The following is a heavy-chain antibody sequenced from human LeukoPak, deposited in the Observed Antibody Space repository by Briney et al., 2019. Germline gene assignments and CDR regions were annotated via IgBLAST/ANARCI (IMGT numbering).Heavy chain of an antibody. J-gene: IGHJ2*01. D-gene: IGHD6-13*01. Sequence: SETLSLTCTVSGGSISSYYWSWIRQPPAKGLEWIGYIYYSGSTNYNPSLKSRVTISVDTSKNQFSLKLSSVTAADTAVYYCAGAKQLVKRYFDLWGRGTLVTVSS. V-gene: IGHV4-59*01. CDR2: IYYSGST. CDR1: GGSISSYY. CDR3: AGAKQLVKRYFDL.